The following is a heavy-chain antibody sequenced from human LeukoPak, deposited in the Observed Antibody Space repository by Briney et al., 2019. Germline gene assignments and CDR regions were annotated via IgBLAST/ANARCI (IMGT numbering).Heavy chain of an antibody. Sequence: ASVKVSCKAAVYTFTSYYMHWVGQARGQGREWMGRINPSVGSTSYAQKFQARVTMTRDTSTSTVYMELSSLRSEDTAVYYCARDESYYAHTWFDPWGQGTLVTVSS. CDR2: INPSVGST. D-gene: IGHD1-26*01. CDR1: VYTFTSYY. V-gene: IGHV1-46*01. J-gene: IGHJ5*02. CDR3: ARDESYYAHTWFDP.